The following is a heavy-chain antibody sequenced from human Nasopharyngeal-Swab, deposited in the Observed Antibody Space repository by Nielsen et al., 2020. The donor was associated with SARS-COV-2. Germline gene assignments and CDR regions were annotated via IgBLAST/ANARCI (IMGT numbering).Heavy chain of an antibody. CDR3: ARESSLSHDSSGYYFHYGMDV. Sequence: WIRQPPGKGLEWVSSISSSSSYIYYADSVKGRFPISRDNAKNSLYLQMNSLRAEDTAVYYCARESSLSHDSSGYYFHYGMDVWGQGTTVTVSS. CDR2: ISSSSSYI. D-gene: IGHD3-22*01. J-gene: IGHJ6*02. V-gene: IGHV3-21*04.